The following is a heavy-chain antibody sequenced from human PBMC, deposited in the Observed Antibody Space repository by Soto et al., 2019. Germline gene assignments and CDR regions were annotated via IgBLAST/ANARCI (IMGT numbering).Heavy chain of an antibody. CDR1: GGSFSGYY. D-gene: IGHD1-20*01. Sequence: PSETLSLTCAVYGGSFSGYYWSWIRQPPGKGLEWIGEINHSGSTNYNPSLKSRVTMSVDTSKNQFSLKLTSVTAADTAVYYCARSGYNWNDIKFDSWGQGTLVTVSS. J-gene: IGHJ4*02. V-gene: IGHV4-34*01. CDR2: INHSGST. CDR3: ARSGYNWNDIKFDS.